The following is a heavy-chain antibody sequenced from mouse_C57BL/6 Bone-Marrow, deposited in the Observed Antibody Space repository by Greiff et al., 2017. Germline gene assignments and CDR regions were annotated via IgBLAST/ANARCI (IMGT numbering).Heavy chain of an antibody. CDR2: IDPSDSYT. Sequence: QVQLQQPGAELVMPGASVKLSCKASGYTFTSYWMHWVKQRPGQGLEWIGEIDPSDSYTNYNQKFKGKSTLTVDKSSSTAYMQLSSLTSEDSAVYYCARSGCYIYYAMDYWGQGTSVTVSS. V-gene: IGHV1-69*01. J-gene: IGHJ4*01. CDR3: ARSGCYIYYAMDY. D-gene: IGHD1-1*01. CDR1: GYTFTSYW.